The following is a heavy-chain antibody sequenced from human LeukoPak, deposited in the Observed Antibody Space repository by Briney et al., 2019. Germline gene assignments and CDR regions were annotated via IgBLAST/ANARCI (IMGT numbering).Heavy chain of an antibody. CDR3: ARDDSSRTLPIY. CDR1: GYTFTSCG. J-gene: IGHJ4*02. V-gene: IGHV1-18*01. D-gene: IGHD3-22*01. Sequence: ASVKVSCKAPGYTFTSCGISWVRQAPGQGLEWMGWISAYNGNTNYAQKLQGRVTMTTDTSTSTAYMELRSLRSDDTAVYYCARDDSSRTLPIYWGQGTLVTVSS. CDR2: ISAYNGNT.